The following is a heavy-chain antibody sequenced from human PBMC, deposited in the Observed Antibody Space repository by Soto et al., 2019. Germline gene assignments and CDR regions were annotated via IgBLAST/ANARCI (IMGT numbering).Heavy chain of an antibody. CDR1: GFTFSSYA. J-gene: IGHJ5*02. CDR2: ISGSGGST. Sequence: EVQLLESGGGLVQPGGSLRLSCAASGFTFSSYAMRWVRQAPGKGLEWVSAISGSGGSTYYADSVKGRFTISRDNSKNTLYLQMNSLRAEDTAVYYCAKNVGAIRGVGLRTNWFDPWGQGTLVTVSS. V-gene: IGHV3-23*01. D-gene: IGHD1-26*01. CDR3: AKNVGAIRGVGLRTNWFDP.